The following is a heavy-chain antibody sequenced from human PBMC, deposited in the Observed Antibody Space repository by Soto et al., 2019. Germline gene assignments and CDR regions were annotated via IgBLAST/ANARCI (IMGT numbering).Heavy chain of an antibody. J-gene: IGHJ5*02. CDR3: ARDFYYGTNWFDP. CDR2: ISAYNGNT. D-gene: IGHD3-10*01. CDR1: GYTFTISG. Sequence: ASVKVSSKASGYTFTISGISWVRQAPGQGLEWMGWISAYNGNTNYAQKLQGRVTMTTDASTSTAYMELRSLRSDDTAVYYCARDFYYGTNWFDPWGQGTLVTVSS. V-gene: IGHV1-18*01.